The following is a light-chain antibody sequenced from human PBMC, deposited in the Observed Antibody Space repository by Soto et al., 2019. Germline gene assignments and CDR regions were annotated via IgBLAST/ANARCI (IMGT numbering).Light chain of an antibody. CDR2: KAS. CDR1: QSVSIW. Sequence: DIQMTQSPSTLSASVGDRVTITCRASQSVSIWLVWYQQKPGKAPNLLIYKASFLESGVPSRFSGSGSGTEFTLTISSLQPDDFATYYCQQYNSYWTFGQGTKVEIK. J-gene: IGKJ1*01. V-gene: IGKV1-5*03. CDR3: QQYNSYWT.